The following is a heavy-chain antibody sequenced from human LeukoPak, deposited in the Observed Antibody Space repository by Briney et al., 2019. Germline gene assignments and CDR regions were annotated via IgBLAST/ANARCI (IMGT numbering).Heavy chain of an antibody. D-gene: IGHD4-17*01. J-gene: IGHJ4*02. Sequence: PSETLSLTCAVSGGSISSSNWWSWVRQPPGKGLEWIGEIYHSGSTNYNPSLKSRVTISVDRSKNQFSLKLSSVTAADTAVYYCARDGEDDYGDYPLPSDWGQGTLVTVSS. CDR3: ARDGEDDYGDYPLPSD. V-gene: IGHV4-4*02. CDR2: IYHSGST. CDR1: GGSISSSNW.